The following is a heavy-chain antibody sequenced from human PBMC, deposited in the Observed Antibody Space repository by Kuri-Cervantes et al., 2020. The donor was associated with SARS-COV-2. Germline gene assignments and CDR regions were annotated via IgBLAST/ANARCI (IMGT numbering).Heavy chain of an antibody. CDR1: GFTFDDYA. CDR2: ISWNSGSI. CDR3: ARARLEWLPDAFDI. J-gene: IGHJ3*02. Sequence: GGSLRLSCAASGFTFDDYAMHWVRQAPGKGLEWVSGISWNSGSIGYADSVKGRFTISRDNAKNSLYLQMNSLRAEDTAVYYCARARLEWLPDAFDIWGQGTMVTVSS. D-gene: IGHD3-3*01. V-gene: IGHV3-9*01.